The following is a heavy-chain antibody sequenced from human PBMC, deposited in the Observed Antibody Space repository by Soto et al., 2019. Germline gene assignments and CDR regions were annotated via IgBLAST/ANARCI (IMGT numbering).Heavy chain of an antibody. J-gene: IGHJ2*01. CDR3: ARDATYGSGRGPYWYFVL. V-gene: IGHV3-13*04. Sequence: EEQLVESGGGMVQPGGSLRLSCVASGFAFSSYDMHWVRQVAGKGLEWVSATGTTGDTYYPGSVKGRVTISREDGKNSLFLKMHSPRPGDTAVYYCARDATYGSGRGPYWYFVLWGRGTLVTVSS. D-gene: IGHD3-10*01. CDR1: GFAFSSYD. CDR2: TGTTGDT.